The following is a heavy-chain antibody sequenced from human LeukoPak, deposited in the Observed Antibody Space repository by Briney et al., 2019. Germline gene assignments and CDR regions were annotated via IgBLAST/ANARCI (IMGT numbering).Heavy chain of an antibody. CDR2: ISSSSSTI. V-gene: IGHV3-48*01. D-gene: IGHD2-21*01. CDR1: GFTFSSYS. Sequence: SCAASGFTFSSYSMNWVRQAPGKGREWVSYISSSSSTIYYAGSVKGRFTISRDNAKNSLYLQMNSLRAEDTAVYYCARELSHSARMYYFYYWGQGTLVTVSS. CDR3: ARELSHSARMYYFYY. J-gene: IGHJ4*02.